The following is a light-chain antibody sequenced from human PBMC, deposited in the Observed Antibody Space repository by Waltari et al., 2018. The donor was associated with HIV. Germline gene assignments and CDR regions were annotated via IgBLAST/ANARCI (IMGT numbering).Light chain of an antibody. CDR3: QTWGAGIQV. V-gene: IGLV4-69*02. J-gene: IGLJ2*01. CDR2: VNSDGSH. Sequence: QLVLTQSPSPAAFLGASVKLTSSLSSGYSIYATAWHKHQPAKGPRFLMKVNSDGSHNKRDEIPDRFSGSSSGAERYLTISSLQYDDEADYYCQTWGAGIQVFGGGTKLTVL. CDR1: SGYSIYA.